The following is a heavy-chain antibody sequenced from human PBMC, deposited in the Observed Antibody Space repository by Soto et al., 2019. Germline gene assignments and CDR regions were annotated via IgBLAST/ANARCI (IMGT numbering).Heavy chain of an antibody. Sequence: PSETLSLTCAVSGGSISSGGYSWSWIRQPPGKGLEWIGYIYHGGSTYYNPSLMSRVTISEDRSKNQFSLTLRYVTAADTAVYYCARGQGGFLEWLLYFDFWGQGSLVTVSS. CDR3: ARGQGGFLEWLLYFDF. CDR1: GGSISSGGYS. CDR2: IYHGGST. D-gene: IGHD3-3*01. V-gene: IGHV4-30-2*01. J-gene: IGHJ4*02.